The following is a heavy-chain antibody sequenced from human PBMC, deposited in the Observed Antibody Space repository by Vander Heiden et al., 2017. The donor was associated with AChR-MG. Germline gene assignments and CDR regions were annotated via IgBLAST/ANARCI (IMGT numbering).Heavy chain of an antibody. V-gene: IGHV3-11*01. CDR3: ATGRIFDI. Sequence: QVHLEKSGGAPVKPGESLRLSCVGSGFNFNDYHMNWIRQAPGKGLEWISYISSDGDTIFLADSVQGRFSISRDTSKKSIYLQMTRLRPDDTAIYYCATGRIFDIWGQGTRVSVSS. CDR1: GFNFNDYH. J-gene: IGHJ3*02. CDR2: ISSDGDTI.